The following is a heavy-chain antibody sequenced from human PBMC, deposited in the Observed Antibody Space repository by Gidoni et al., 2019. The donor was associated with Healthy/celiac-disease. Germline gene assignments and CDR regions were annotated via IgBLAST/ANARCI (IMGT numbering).Heavy chain of an antibody. CDR1: GFSLSNARMG. Sequence: QVTLKESGPVLVKPTATLTLTCTVSGFSLSNARMGVSWIRQPPGKALEWLAHIFSNDEKSYSTSLKSRLTISKDTSKSQVVLTMTNMDPVDTATYYCARFRYVEMATTYYYYYGMDVWGQGTTVTVSS. CDR2: IFSNDEK. CDR3: ARFRYVEMATTYYYYYGMDV. D-gene: IGHD5-12*01. V-gene: IGHV2-26*01. J-gene: IGHJ6*01.